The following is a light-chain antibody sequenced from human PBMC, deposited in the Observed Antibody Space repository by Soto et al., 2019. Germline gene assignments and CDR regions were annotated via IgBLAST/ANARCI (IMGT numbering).Light chain of an antibody. CDR3: AAWDDSLSAVV. CDR2: RTN. Sequence: QSVLTRPPSASGAPGQRVTISCSGSSSNIGGNYVFWYQQLPGTAPKLLIYRTNQRPSGVPDRFSGSKSGTSASLAISGLRSEDEADYYCAAWDDSLSAVVFGGGTKLTVL. CDR1: SSNIGGNY. J-gene: IGLJ2*01. V-gene: IGLV1-47*01.